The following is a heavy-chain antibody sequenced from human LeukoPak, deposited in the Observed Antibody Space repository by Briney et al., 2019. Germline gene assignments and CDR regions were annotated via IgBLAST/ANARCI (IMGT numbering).Heavy chain of an antibody. V-gene: IGHV4-38-2*02. Sequence: SETLSLTCTVSGYSISSGYFWGWIRQPPGKGLEWIGSFYHSGITYYNPSLKSRVTISVEMSKNQFSLKLSSVTAADTAVYYCATGDISGFYPFDYWGRGTLVTVSS. CDR2: FYHSGIT. CDR3: ATGDISGFYPFDY. J-gene: IGHJ4*02. D-gene: IGHD3-22*01. CDR1: GYSISSGYF.